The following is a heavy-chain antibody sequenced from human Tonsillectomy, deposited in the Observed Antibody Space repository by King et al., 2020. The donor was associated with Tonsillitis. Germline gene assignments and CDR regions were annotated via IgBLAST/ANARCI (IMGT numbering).Heavy chain of an antibody. D-gene: IGHD6-13*01. V-gene: IGHV3-7*01. CDR3: ARGFRSSSWYGEFDY. J-gene: IGHJ4*02. CDR2: IKQDGSEK. Sequence: VQLVESGGGLVQPGGSLRLSWAASRFTFSNFWMSWVRQAPGKGLEWVANIKQDGSEKYCVDSVKGRFTISRDNAKNSLYLQMNSLRAEDTAVYYCARGFRSSSWYGEFDYWGQGTLVTVSS. CDR1: RFTFSNFW.